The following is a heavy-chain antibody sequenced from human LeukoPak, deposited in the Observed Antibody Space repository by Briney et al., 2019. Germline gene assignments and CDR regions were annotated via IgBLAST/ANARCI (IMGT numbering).Heavy chain of an antibody. CDR2: INWNGGST. CDR3: ARSRGYSYGYYFDY. J-gene: IGHJ4*02. V-gene: IGHV3-20*04. Sequence: PGGSLRLSXAASGFTFDDYGMSWVRQAPGKGLEWVSGINWNGGSTGYADSVKGRFTISRDNAKNSLYLQMNSLRAEDTALYYCARSRGYSYGYYFDYWGQGTLVTVSS. D-gene: IGHD5-18*01. CDR1: GFTFDDYG.